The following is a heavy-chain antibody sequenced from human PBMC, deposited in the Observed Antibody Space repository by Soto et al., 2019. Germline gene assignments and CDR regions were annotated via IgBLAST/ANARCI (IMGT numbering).Heavy chain of an antibody. CDR3: ARAVPTIAVPGTEYFDL. CDR2: IDHSGRT. J-gene: IGHJ2*01. D-gene: IGHD6-19*01. CDR1: GYSISSGYY. V-gene: IGHV4-38-2*01. Sequence: PEALSLTCARSGYSISSGYYWASIRQPPGKGLEWIGSIDHSGRTYYNPSLKSRVTISVDTSKNQFSLKLSSVTAADTAVYYCARAVPTIAVPGTEYFDLWGRGTLVTVSS.